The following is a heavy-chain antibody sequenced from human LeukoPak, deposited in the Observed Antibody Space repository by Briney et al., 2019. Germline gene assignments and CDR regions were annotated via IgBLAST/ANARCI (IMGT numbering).Heavy chain of an antibody. J-gene: IGHJ3*01. D-gene: IGHD2-2*01. CDR1: GFTFSTYE. CDR2: VSHDGNDQ. Sequence: GGSLRLSCAAPGFTFSTYEMHWVRQAPGKGLEWVAVVSHDGNDQYYADSVRGRFTISRDNSKNALYLQMNSLRVEDTAVYYCARDRDCSRTSCFNAFDVWGQGTMAIVSS. V-gene: IGHV3-30*04. CDR3: ARDRDCSRTSCFNAFDV.